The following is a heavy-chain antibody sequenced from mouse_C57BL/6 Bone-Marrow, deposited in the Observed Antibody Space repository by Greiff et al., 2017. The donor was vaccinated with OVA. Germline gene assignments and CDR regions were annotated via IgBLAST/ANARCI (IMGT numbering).Heavy chain of an antibody. CDR1: GYTFTDYE. J-gene: IGHJ2*01. D-gene: IGHD2-3*01. CDR3: TRGDGYYNFDY. Sequence: QVQLQQSGAELVRPGASVTLSCKASGYTFTDYEMHWVKQTPVHGLEWIGAIDPETGGTAYNQKFKGKAILTADKSSSTAYMELRSLTSDDSAVYYCTRGDGYYNFDYWGQGTTLTVSS. V-gene: IGHV1-15*01. CDR2: IDPETGGT.